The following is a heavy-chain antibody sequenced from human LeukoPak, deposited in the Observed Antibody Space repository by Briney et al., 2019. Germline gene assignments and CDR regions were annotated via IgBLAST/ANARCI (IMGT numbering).Heavy chain of an antibody. CDR3: ARNDDGFDY. V-gene: IGHV3-66*01. CDR2: IYSGGST. CDR1: GFPVSSNS. D-gene: IGHD1-1*01. Sequence: GGSLRLSCAASGFPVSSNSMSWVRQAPGKGLEWVSVIYSGGSTYYADSVKGRFTISRDNSKNTLYLQMNSLRAEDTAVYYCARNDDGFDYWGQGTLVTVSS. J-gene: IGHJ4*02.